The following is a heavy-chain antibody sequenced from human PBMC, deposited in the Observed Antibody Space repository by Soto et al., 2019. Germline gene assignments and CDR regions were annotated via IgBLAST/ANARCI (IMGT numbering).Heavy chain of an antibody. J-gene: IGHJ2*01. CDR3: VIYADSGWYFNP. CDR2: VHFSGST. Sequence: SETLSLTCDVSGVSISENHWSWIRQAPGKGLEWVGYVHFSGSTTYNPSLAPRLNISFDMSKSQVYLQLTSVTAADTAVYYCVIYADSGWYFNPWGRGTLVTVSS. V-gene: IGHV4-59*01. D-gene: IGHD4-17*01. CDR1: GVSISENH.